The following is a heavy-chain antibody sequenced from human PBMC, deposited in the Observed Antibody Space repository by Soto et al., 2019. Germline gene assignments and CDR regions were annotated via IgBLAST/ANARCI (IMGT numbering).Heavy chain of an antibody. CDR2: LSPSSSTI. V-gene: IGHV3-48*02. Sequence: EVQLVESGGGLVRPGGSLRLSCAASGFTFSSYSMNWFRQAPGKGLEWLSYLSPSSSTIYYADSVKGRFTISRDNAKNSLFLHVTSLGDEDTAVYYCARDFDSLNDYWGQGTLVTVSS. CDR1: GFTFSSYS. J-gene: IGHJ4*02. CDR3: ARDFDSLNDY. D-gene: IGHD3-22*01.